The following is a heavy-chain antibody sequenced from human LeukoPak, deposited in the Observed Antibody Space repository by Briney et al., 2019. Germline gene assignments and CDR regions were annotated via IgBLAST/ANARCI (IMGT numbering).Heavy chain of an antibody. J-gene: IGHJ4*02. CDR1: GASISSSIYY. Sequence: SETLSLTCTVSGASISSSIYYWGWIRQPPGKGPEWIGSIYYSGSTYYNPSLKSRVTISVDTSKNQFSLKLTSVTAADTALYYCARHYYGSGRRDYWGQGTLVTVSS. D-gene: IGHD3-10*01. CDR3: ARHYYGSGRRDY. V-gene: IGHV4-39*01. CDR2: IYYSGST.